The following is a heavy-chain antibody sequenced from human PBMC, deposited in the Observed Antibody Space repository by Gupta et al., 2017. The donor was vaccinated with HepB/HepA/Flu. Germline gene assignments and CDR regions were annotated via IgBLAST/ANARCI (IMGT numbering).Heavy chain of an antibody. Sequence: GKGLEWVSALSGTTAFYADSVKGRFTIYRDNAQNTLFLQMHSLRAEDAAIYFCAKDHRREIMRMAPHFACWGQGTLVTVSS. D-gene: IGHD5-24*01. CDR2: LSGTTA. CDR3: AKDHRREIMRMAPHFAC. J-gene: IGHJ4*02. V-gene: IGHV3-23*01.